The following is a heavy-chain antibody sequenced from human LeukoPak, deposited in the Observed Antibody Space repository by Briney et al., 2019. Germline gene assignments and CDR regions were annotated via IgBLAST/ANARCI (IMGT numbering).Heavy chain of an antibody. V-gene: IGHV4-31*03. D-gene: IGHD6-6*01. J-gene: IGHJ5*02. CDR1: GGSISSGGYY. CDR3: ARVAYSSSSAWLDP. CDR2: IYYSGST. Sequence: SQTLSLTCTVSGGSISSGGYYWSWIRQHPGKGLEWIGYIYYSGSTYYNPSLKSRVTLSVDTSKNQFSLKLSSVTAADTAVYYCARVAYSSSSAWLDPWGQGTLVTVSS.